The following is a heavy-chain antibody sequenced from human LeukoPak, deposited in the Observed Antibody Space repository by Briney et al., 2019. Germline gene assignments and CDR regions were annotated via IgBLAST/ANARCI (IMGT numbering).Heavy chain of an antibody. CDR3: ARRWKAARPGDYFDY. J-gene: IGHJ4*02. D-gene: IGHD6-6*01. CDR2: IYYSGNT. CDR1: SGSISSNSYY. Sequence: SVTLSLTCTVYSGSISSNSYYWGWIRQPPGKGLEWIGNIYYSGNTHYNPSLKSRVTIFVDTSKNLISLKLSSVTAADTAVYYCARRWKAARPGDYFDYWGQGTLVTVSS. V-gene: IGHV4-39*01.